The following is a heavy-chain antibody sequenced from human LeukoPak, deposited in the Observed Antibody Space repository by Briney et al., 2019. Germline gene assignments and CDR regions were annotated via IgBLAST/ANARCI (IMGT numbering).Heavy chain of an antibody. J-gene: IGHJ4*02. CDR1: GFTFSSHG. D-gene: IGHD3-16*01. CDR2: IWYDGSDK. V-gene: IGHV3-33*01. CDR3: ARDRVLHYFDY. Sequence: PGGSLRLSCAASGFTFSSHGMHWVRLAPGKGLEWVAVIWYDGSDKYYADSVKGRFTISRDNSKNTLYLQMTSLRADDTAVYYCARDRVLHYFDYWGQGALVTVSS.